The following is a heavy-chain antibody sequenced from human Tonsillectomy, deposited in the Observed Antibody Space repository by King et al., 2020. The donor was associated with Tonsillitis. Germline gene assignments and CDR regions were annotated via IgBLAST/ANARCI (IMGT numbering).Heavy chain of an antibody. CDR1: GFSFSDYA. D-gene: IGHD3-3*01. J-gene: IGHJ4*02. Sequence: VQLVESGGDLVRPGGSLILSCSASGFSFSDYAMHWVRQAPGKGLEYVSAINKNGGSTYYADSMKGRFSISRDNSRSRLYLELKSLRPDDTAVYYCVEDRVGEIFGVISDLDFWGQGTLVTVSS. CDR2: INKNGGST. V-gene: IGHV3-64D*06. CDR3: VEDRVGEIFGVISDLDF.